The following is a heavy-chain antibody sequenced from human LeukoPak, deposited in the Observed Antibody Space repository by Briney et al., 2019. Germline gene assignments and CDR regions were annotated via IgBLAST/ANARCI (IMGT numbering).Heavy chain of an antibody. CDR3: ARSLAGNHYYYMDV. D-gene: IGHD6-19*01. CDR1: GYTFTNYD. J-gene: IGHJ6*03. CDR2: MNPYSGNT. V-gene: IGHV1-8*01. Sequence: ASVKVSCQASGYTFTNYDISWVRQATGQGLEWMGWMNPYSGNTGYAQKFQGRVTMTRNTSIRTAYMELSSLRSEDTAVYYCARSLAGNHYYYMDVWGKGTTVTVSS.